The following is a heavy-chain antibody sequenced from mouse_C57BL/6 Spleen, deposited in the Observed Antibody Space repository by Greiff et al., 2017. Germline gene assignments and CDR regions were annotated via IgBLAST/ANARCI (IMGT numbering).Heavy chain of an antibody. CDR2: IYPGSGST. Sequence: VQLQQPGAELVKPGASVKMSCKASGYTFTSYWITWVKQRPGQGLEWIGDIYPGSGSTNYNEKFKSKATLTVDTSSSTAYMQLSSLTSEDSAVYYCARKGCYYVAGFAYWGQGTLVTVSA. CDR1: GYTFTSYW. CDR3: ARKGCYYVAGFAY. V-gene: IGHV1-55*01. J-gene: IGHJ3*01. D-gene: IGHD1-1*02.